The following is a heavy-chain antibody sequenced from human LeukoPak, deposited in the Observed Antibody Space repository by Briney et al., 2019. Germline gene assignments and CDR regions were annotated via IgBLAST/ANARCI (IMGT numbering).Heavy chain of an antibody. CDR2: ISYDGTIK. Sequence: GRSLRLSCGASGFIFSNYGFHWVRQAPGRGLDWLAFISYDGTIKYYADSVKGRFTISRDASKNTLFLEMNSLGPEDTAVYYCARDYTSHRCIDDWGQGTLVTVSS. J-gene: IGHJ4*02. D-gene: IGHD2-2*02. CDR1: GFIFSNYG. CDR3: ARDYTSHRCIDD. V-gene: IGHV3-30*03.